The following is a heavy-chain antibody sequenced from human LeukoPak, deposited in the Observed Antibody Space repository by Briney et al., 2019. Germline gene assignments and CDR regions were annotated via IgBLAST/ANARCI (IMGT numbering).Heavy chain of an antibody. CDR2: INHSGST. CDR1: GGSISRYY. D-gene: IGHD6-19*01. CDR3: ARGRFGGWRY. V-gene: IGHV4-34*01. Sequence: SETLSLTCTVSGGSISRYYWSWIRQPPGKGLEWIGEINHSGSTNYNPSLKSRVTISVDTSKNQFSLKLSSVTAADTAVYYCARGRFGGWRYWGQGTLVTVSS. J-gene: IGHJ4*02.